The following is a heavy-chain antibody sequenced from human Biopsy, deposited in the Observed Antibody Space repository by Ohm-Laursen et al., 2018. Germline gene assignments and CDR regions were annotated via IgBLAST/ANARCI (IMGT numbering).Heavy chain of an antibody. V-gene: IGHV1-69*13. CDR3: ARDRSSGSYSPSDY. CDR1: RGTFSSHA. J-gene: IGHJ4*02. Sequence: SVKVSCKASRGTFSSHAISWVRQAPGQGLEWMGGIIPIFGTAEYAQNFQGRLTITADESTSTSYMDLISLRSEDTAVYYCARDRSSGSYSPSDYWGQGTLVIVSS. CDR2: IIPIFGTA. D-gene: IGHD1-26*01.